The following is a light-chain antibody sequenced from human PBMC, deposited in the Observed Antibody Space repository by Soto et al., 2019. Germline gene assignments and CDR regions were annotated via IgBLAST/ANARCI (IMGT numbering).Light chain of an antibody. V-gene: IGKV1-6*01. J-gene: IGKJ1*01. CDR1: QAIRVD. CDR2: AAS. Sequence: IQMTQAPSSLSASVGDRVTITCRASQAIRVDLAWYQQKPGKAPKLLIYAASSLHSGVPSRFSGRGSGTDFTLTISSLQPEDFATYYCLQDYNYPWTFGQGTKVDIK. CDR3: LQDYNYPWT.